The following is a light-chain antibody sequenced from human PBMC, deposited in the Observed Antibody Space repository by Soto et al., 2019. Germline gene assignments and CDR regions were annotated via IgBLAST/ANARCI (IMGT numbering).Light chain of an antibody. CDR1: QSVAKNF. J-gene: IGKJ5*01. V-gene: IGKV3-20*01. Sequence: EIVLTQSAGTLSLSPGERATLSCRASQSVAKNFVAWYQQTPGQAPRLLISDASRRATGTPDRFSGSGSGTDFTLTISRLEPEYFADYDCQQYASSPITFGQGTRLEIK. CDR2: DAS. CDR3: QQYASSPIT.